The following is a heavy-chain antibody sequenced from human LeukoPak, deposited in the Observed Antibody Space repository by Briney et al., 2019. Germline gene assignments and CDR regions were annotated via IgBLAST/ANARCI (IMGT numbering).Heavy chain of an antibody. D-gene: IGHD5-24*01. Sequence: PWASVKVSCKASGYTFTGYYMHWVRQAPGQGLEWMGWINPNSGGTNYAQKFQGRVTMTRDTSISTAYMELSRLRSDDTAVYYCARDLRLAEMATHTQDAFDIWGQGTMVTVSS. V-gene: IGHV1-2*02. CDR2: INPNSGGT. J-gene: IGHJ3*02. CDR3: ARDLRLAEMATHTQDAFDI. CDR1: GYTFTGYY.